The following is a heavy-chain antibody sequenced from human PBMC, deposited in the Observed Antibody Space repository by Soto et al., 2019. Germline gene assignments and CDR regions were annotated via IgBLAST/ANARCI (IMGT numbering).Heavy chain of an antibody. CDR2: MNPNSGNT. V-gene: IGHV1-8*01. D-gene: IGHD4-17*01. Sequence: GASVKVSCKASGYTFTSYDINWVRQATGQGLEWMGWMNPNSGNTGYAQKFQGRVTMTRNTSISTAYMELSSLRSEDTAVYYCARVCRKPATVTTCYDYWGQGTLVTVSS. CDR1: GYTFTSYD. J-gene: IGHJ4*02. CDR3: ARVCRKPATVTTCYDY.